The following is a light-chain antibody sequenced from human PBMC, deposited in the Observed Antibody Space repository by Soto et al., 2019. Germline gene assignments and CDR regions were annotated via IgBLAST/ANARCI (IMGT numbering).Light chain of an antibody. V-gene: IGLV2-23*02. CDR1: SSGVGSYNL. J-gene: IGLJ2*01. CDR2: EVS. CDR3: CSYAGSSTFHVV. Sequence: QSVLTQPASVSGSPGQSITISCTGTSSGVGSYNLVSWYQQHPGKAPKLMIYEVSKRPSGVSNRFSGSKSGNTASLTISGLQAEDEADYYCCSYAGSSTFHVVFGGGTQLTVL.